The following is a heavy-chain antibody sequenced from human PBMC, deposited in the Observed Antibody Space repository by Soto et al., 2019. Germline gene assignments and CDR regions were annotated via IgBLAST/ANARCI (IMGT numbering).Heavy chain of an antibody. CDR1: GASIRSTSYY. D-gene: IGHD6-6*01. V-gene: IGHV4-39*01. CDR2: IYYSGST. Sequence: PSETLSLTCSVSGASIRSTSYYWGWIRQPPGKGLEWIGSIYYSGSTHYSPSLKSRIIMSIDTSTNQFSLKLTSVTAADTAVYFCVRSSIEPRIFMYPFDYSGLAPLVTVSS. CDR3: VRSSIEPRIFMYPFDY. J-gene: IGHJ4*02.